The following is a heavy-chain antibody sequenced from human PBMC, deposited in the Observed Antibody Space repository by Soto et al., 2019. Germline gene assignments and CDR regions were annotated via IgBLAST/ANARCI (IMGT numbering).Heavy chain of an antibody. J-gene: IGHJ4*02. Sequence: GGSLRLSCAASGFTFDDYAMHWVRQAPGKGLEWVSGISWNSASVGYADSVKGRFIISRDNAKNSLYLQMDSLRPEDTALYYCAKAGKTIFGVVITPGYLDYWAQGTLVTVSS. CDR1: GFTFDDYA. V-gene: IGHV3-9*01. CDR2: ISWNSASV. CDR3: AKAGKTIFGVVITPGYLDY. D-gene: IGHD3-3*01.